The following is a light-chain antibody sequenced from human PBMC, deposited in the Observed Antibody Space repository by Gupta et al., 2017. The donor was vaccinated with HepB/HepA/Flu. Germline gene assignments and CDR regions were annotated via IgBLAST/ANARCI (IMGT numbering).Light chain of an antibody. V-gene: IGKV3-15*01. CDR2: GAS. CDR1: ETVVRN. Sequence: ETVMTQFPATLSVFPGESTTLSCRASETVVRNLAWYQHKSGQAPVLLIYGASTRVTGVPDRFSGSGSKTEFTLTISSLQSEDLAIYYCQQDNYWPRTFGQGTKVEIE. CDR3: QQDNYWPRT. J-gene: IGKJ1*01.